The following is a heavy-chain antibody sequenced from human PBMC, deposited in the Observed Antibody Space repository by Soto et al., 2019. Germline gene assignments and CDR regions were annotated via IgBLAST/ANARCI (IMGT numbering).Heavy chain of an antibody. CDR1: GGSISSYY. V-gene: IGHV4-59*01. D-gene: IGHD3-22*01. CDR2: IYYSGST. CDR3: AREPVNYYDSSGSRGDAFDI. J-gene: IGHJ3*02. Sequence: QVQLQESGPGLVKPSETLSLTCTVSGGSISSYYWSWIRQPPGKGVEWIGYIYYSGSTNYNPSLKSRVTISVDTSKNQFSLKLSSVTAADTAVYYCAREPVNYYDSSGSRGDAFDIWGQGTMVTVSS.